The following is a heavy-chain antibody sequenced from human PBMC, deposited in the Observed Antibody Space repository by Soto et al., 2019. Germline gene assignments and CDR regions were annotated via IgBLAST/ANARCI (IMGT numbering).Heavy chain of an antibody. CDR1: SGSISSNSYL. CDR3: ARQGRNTRIVILRHYATDF. V-gene: IGHV4-39*01. J-gene: IGHJ6*02. Sequence: SETLSLTCSVSSGSISSNSYLWGWIRQPPGKGLEWIGAILYSGDTYYSESLKSRVTMSVDTAKNQFSLKLNSVTAADTAVYYCARQGRNTRIVILRHYATDFWGQGTAVTVSS. D-gene: IGHD3-22*01. CDR2: ILYSGDT.